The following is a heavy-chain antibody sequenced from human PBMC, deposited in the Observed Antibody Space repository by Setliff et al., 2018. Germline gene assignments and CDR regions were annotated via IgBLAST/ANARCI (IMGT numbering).Heavy chain of an antibody. Sequence: PGGSLRLSCAAPGFTFSSYWMSWVRQAPGKGLEWVANIKQDGSEKYYVDSVKGRFTISRDNAKNSLYLQMNSLRAEDTAVYYCARDGGEYWGQGTLVTSPQ. V-gene: IGHV3-7*01. D-gene: IGHD3-16*01. CDR3: ARDGGEY. CDR2: IKQDGSEK. J-gene: IGHJ4*02. CDR1: GFTFSSYW.